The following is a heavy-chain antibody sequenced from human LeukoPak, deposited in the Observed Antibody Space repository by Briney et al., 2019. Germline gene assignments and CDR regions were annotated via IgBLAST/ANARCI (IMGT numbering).Heavy chain of an antibody. V-gene: IGHV5-51*01. Sequence: GESLKISCKGSGYSFTSYWIGWVRQMPGKGLEGMGIIYPDDSDTRYSPSFQGQVAISADKSINTAYLQWSSLKASDTAMYYCATSYCTPSNCSGFDSWGQGTPVTVSS. CDR2: IYPDDSDT. D-gene: IGHD2-8*01. CDR1: GYSFTSYW. CDR3: ATSYCTPSNCSGFDS. J-gene: IGHJ4*02.